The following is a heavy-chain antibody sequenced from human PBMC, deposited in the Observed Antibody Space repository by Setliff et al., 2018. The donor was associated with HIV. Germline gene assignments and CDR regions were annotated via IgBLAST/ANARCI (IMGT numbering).Heavy chain of an antibody. CDR3: ASMVGSELANYYYYYMDV. CDR2: IYSGGST. V-gene: IGHV3-66*02. CDR1: GFTFSRFW. J-gene: IGHJ6*03. D-gene: IGHD2-15*01. Sequence: PGGSLRLSCAASGFTFSRFWMSWVRQAPGKGLEWVSVIYSGGSTYYADSVKGRFTISRDNSKNTLYLQMNSLRAEDTAVYYCASMVGSELANYYYYYMDVWGKGTTVTVSS.